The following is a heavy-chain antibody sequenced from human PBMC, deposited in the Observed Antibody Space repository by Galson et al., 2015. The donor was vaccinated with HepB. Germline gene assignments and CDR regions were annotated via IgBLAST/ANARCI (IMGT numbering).Heavy chain of an antibody. CDR1: GYTFTGYY. CDR2: LNPNSGGV. V-gene: IGHV1-2*05. CDR3: ARGSVRPKGYCSSMPCSYNWFDP. D-gene: IGHD2-2*01. J-gene: IGHJ5*02. Sequence: SVKVSCKASGYTFTGYYLHWVRQAPGQGLEWMGRLNPNSGGVNYEQKFQGRVTMTRDTSINTAYMELSRLRSDDTDVYYCARGSVRPKGYCSSMPCSYNWFDPWGQGTLVTVSS.